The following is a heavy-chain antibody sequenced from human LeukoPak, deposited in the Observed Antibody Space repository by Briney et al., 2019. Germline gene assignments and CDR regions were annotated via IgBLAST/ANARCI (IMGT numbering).Heavy chain of an antibody. V-gene: IGHV3-64*01. Sequence: PGGSLRLSCAASGFTFSSYAMHWVRQAPGKGLEYVSAISSNGGSTYYANSVKGRFTISRDNSKNTLYLQMGSLRAEDMAVYYCARADSSVWGPDYWGQGTLVTVSS. D-gene: IGHD6-19*01. CDR3: ARADSSVWGPDY. CDR2: ISSNGGST. J-gene: IGHJ4*02. CDR1: GFTFSSYA.